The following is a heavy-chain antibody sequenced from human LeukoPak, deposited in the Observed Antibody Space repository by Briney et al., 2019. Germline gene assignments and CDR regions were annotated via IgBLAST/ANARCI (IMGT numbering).Heavy chain of an antibody. CDR3: AREGTGTTRNFDY. J-gene: IGHJ4*02. V-gene: IGHV4-31*11. D-gene: IGHD1-1*01. CDR2: IYYSGST. CDR1: GGSFSGYY. Sequence: SETLSLTCAVYGGSFSGYYWSWIRQHPGKGLEWIGYIYYSGSTYYNPSLKSRVTISVDTSKNQFSLKLSSVTAADTAVYYCAREGTGTTRNFDYWGQGTLVTVSS.